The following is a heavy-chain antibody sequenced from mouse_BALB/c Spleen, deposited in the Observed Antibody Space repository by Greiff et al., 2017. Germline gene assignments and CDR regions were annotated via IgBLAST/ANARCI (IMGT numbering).Heavy chain of an antibody. Sequence: EVQLVESGGGLVQPGGSRKLSCAASGFTFSSFGMHWVRQAPEKGLEWVAYISSGSSTIYYADTVKGRFTISRDNPKNTLFLQMTSLRSEDTAMYYCARYDYDGIYYAMDYWGQGTSVTVSS. CDR1: GFTFSSFG. D-gene: IGHD2-4*01. CDR3: ARYDYDGIYYAMDY. V-gene: IGHV5-17*02. J-gene: IGHJ4*01. CDR2: ISSGSSTI.